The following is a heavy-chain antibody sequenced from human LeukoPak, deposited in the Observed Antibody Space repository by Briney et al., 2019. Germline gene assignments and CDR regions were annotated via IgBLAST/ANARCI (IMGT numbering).Heavy chain of an antibody. D-gene: IGHD3-22*01. CDR3: ARDYYDSSGTNHNLGY. Sequence: SETLSLTCSVSGASISSHYWSWIRQPPGKGLEWIGYIHYSGSTNCNPSLKSRVTISLDTSKNQFSLKLSSVTAADTAVYYCARDYYDSSGTNHNLGYWGQGTLVTVSS. CDR1: GASISSHY. J-gene: IGHJ4*02. CDR2: IHYSGST. V-gene: IGHV4-59*11.